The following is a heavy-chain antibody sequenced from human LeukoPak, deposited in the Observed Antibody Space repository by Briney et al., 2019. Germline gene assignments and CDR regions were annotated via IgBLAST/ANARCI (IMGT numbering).Heavy chain of an antibody. CDR2: IYYSGST. V-gene: IGHV4-59*08. J-gene: IGHJ4*02. Sequence: SETLSLTCSVSGDSISSYYWSWIRQPPGKGLEWIGYIYYSGSTNYNPSLKSRVTISVDASKNQLSLKLSSVTAADTAVYYCARRDSSASYDYWGQGTLVTVSS. D-gene: IGHD3-22*01. CDR1: GDSISSYY. CDR3: ARRDSSASYDY.